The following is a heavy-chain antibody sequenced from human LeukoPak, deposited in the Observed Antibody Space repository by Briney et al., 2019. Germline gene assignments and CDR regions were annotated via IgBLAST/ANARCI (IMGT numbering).Heavy chain of an antibody. J-gene: IGHJ4*02. CDR1: GYTFTGYY. Sequence: ASVKVSCKASGYTFTGYYMHWVRQAPGQGLEWMGWINPNSGGTNYAQKFQGRVTMTRDTSISAAYMELSRLRSDDTAVYYCARDVHGNNPFDSWGQGTLVTVSS. CDR3: ARDVHGNNPFDS. D-gene: IGHD1-14*01. V-gene: IGHV1-2*02. CDR2: INPNSGGT.